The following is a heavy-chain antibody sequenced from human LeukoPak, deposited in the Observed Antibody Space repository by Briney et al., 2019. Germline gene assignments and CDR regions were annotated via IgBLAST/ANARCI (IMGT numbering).Heavy chain of an antibody. J-gene: IGHJ4*02. Sequence: SETLSLTCTVSGGSISSYYWSWIRQPLGKGLEWIGYIYYSGSTNYNPSLKSRVTISVDTSKNQFSLKLSSVTAADTAVYYCASHPAYYYGSGSWYFDYWGQGTLVTVSS. D-gene: IGHD3-10*01. CDR1: GGSISSYY. CDR3: ASHPAYYYGSGSWYFDY. V-gene: IGHV4-59*08. CDR2: IYYSGST.